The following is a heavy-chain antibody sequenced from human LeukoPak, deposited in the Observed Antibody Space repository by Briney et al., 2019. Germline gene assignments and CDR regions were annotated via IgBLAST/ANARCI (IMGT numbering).Heavy chain of an antibody. Sequence: SVKVSCKASGGTLRRFGISWVRQAPGQGLECMGGIIPIFGTANYAQKFQGRVTITADESTSTAYMELSSLKSEDTAVYYCAREPYMDEGAFDIWGQGTMVTASS. CDR2: IIPIFGTA. V-gene: IGHV1-69*13. J-gene: IGHJ3*02. CDR1: GGTLRRFG. CDR3: AREPYMDEGAFDI. D-gene: IGHD1-14*01.